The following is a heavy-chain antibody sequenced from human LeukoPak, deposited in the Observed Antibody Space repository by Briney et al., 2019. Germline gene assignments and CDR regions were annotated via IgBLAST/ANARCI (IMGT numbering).Heavy chain of an antibody. CDR3: ARGPLVLAAAGNYYYYYYMDV. CDR1: GGTFSSYA. V-gene: IGHV1-69*05. Sequence: SVTVSCKASGGTFSSYAISWVRQAPGQGLEWMGGIIPIFGTANYAQKFQGRVTITTDESTSTAYMELSSLRSEDTAVYYCARGPLVLAAAGNYYYYYYMDVWGKGTTVTVSS. D-gene: IGHD6-13*01. J-gene: IGHJ6*03. CDR2: IIPIFGTA.